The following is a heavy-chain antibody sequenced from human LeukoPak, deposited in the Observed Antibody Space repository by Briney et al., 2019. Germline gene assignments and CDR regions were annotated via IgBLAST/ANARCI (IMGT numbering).Heavy chain of an antibody. CDR3: ARGPAAVHP. V-gene: IGHV4-34*12. Sequence: SETLSLTCAVHGYSLTNHYWIWIRQPPGKGLEWIAEVLHTGSTNCNPSFKSRVTVSVDTSKNQFFLNLTSVTAADTVVYYCARGPAAVHPWGRGILVTVSS. J-gene: IGHJ5*02. D-gene: IGHD6-13*01. CDR2: VLHTGST. CDR1: GYSLTNHY.